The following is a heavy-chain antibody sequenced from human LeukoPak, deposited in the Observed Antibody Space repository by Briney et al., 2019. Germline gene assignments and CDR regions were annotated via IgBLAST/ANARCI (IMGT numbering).Heavy chain of an antibody. D-gene: IGHD2-2*01. CDR3: ANGGLGYCSSTSCLPAQLDY. J-gene: IGHJ4*02. CDR2: ISGSGGST. CDR1: GFTFSGYA. Sequence: GGSLRLSCAASGFTFSGYAMSWVRQAPGKGLEWVSAISGSGGSTYYADSVKGRFTISRDNSKNTLYLQMNSLRAEDTAVYYCANGGLGYCSSTSCLPAQLDYWGQGTLVTVSS. V-gene: IGHV3-23*01.